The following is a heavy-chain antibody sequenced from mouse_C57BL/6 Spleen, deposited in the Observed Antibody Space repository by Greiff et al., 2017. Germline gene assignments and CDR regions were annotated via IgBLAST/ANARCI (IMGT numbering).Heavy chain of an antibody. J-gene: IGHJ2*01. CDR1: GYTFTDYN. V-gene: IGHV1-22*01. Sequence: EVQLQQSGPELVKPGASVKMSCKASGYTFTDYNMHWVKQSHGKSLEWIGYINPNNGGTSYNQKFKGKATLTVNKSSSTAYMELRSLTSEDAAVYYCAVDGNYFFDDWGEGTTLTVSA. D-gene: IGHD2-1*01. CDR3: AVDGNYFFDD. CDR2: INPNNGGT.